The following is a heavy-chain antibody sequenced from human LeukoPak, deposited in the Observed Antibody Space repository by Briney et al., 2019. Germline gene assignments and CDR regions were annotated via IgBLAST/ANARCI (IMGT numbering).Heavy chain of an antibody. Sequence: ASVKVSCKASGYTFTSYYMHWVRQAPGQGLEWMGIINPSGGSTSYAQKFQGRVTMTRDTSTSTVYMEPSSLRSEDTAVYYCARDLRGYSYYYGMDVWGQGTTVTVSS. CDR3: ARDLRGYSYYYGMDV. V-gene: IGHV1-46*01. D-gene: IGHD5-12*01. CDR2: INPSGGST. J-gene: IGHJ6*02. CDR1: GYTFTSYY.